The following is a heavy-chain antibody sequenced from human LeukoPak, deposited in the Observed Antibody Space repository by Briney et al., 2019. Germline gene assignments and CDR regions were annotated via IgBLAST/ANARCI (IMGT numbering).Heavy chain of an antibody. CDR3: ARGGLTTGAFDI. D-gene: IGHD4-17*01. J-gene: IGHJ3*02. CDR1: AYSISSGYY. CDR2: LSHSGST. V-gene: IGHV4-38-2*02. Sequence: SETLSLTCTVSAYSISSGYYWGWIRQPPGKGLEWIGSLSHSGSTYYNPSLKSRVTISVDTSKNQFSLRLRSVTAADTAVYYCARGGLTTGAFDIWGQGTMVTVSS.